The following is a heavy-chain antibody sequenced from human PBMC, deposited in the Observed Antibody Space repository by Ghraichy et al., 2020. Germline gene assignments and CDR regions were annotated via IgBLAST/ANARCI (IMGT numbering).Heavy chain of an antibody. CDR2: ISGSGGST. CDR3: AKVGMIVNPLPTYDAFDI. J-gene: IGHJ3*02. Sequence: GGSLRLSCAASGFTFSSYAMSWVRQAPGKGLEWVSAISGSGGSTYYADSVKGRFTISRDNSKNTLYLQMNSLRAEDTAVYYCAKVGMIVNPLPTYDAFDIWGQGTMVTVSS. D-gene: IGHD3-22*01. CDR1: GFTFSSYA. V-gene: IGHV3-23*01.